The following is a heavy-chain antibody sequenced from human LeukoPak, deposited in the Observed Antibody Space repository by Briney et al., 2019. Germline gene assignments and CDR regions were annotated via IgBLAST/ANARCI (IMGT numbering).Heavy chain of an antibody. CDR1: GGSIITYY. D-gene: IGHD6-13*01. Sequence: PSETLSLTCTVSGGSIITYYWNWIRQPPGKGLEWIGYIYSSGTTNYNPSLRRRVSMSVDTSKNHFSLRLSSVTAADTAVYYCARVAAGKGYPFDYWGQGTLVTVSS. CDR3: ARVAAGKGYPFDY. CDR2: IYSSGTT. V-gene: IGHV4-59*12. J-gene: IGHJ4*02.